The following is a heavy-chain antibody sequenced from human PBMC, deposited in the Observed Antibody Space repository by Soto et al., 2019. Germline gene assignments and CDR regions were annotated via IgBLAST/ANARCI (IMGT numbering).Heavy chain of an antibody. CDR1: GFTFSSYG. CDR2: ISYDGSNK. V-gene: IGHV3-30*18. J-gene: IGHJ5*02. Sequence: QVQLVESGGGVVQPGRSLRLSCAASGFTFSSYGMHWVRQAPGKGLEWVAVISYDGSNKYYADSVKGRFTISRDNSKNTMYLQMIRLRAEDTAVYYCAKDEHIVVVTAPHHWGQGTLVTVFS. CDR3: AKDEHIVVVTAPHH. D-gene: IGHD2-21*02.